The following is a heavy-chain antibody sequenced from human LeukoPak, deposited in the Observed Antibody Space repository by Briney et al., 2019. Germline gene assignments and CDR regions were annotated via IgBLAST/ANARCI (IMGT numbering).Heavy chain of an antibody. D-gene: IGHD3-10*01. CDR3: ARDPGAGARSGDYFDY. V-gene: IGHV4-59*06. CDR2: IYYSGST. Sequence: PSETLSLTCTVSGGSISSYYWSWIRQPPGKGLEWIEYIYYSGSTYYNPSLKSRVTISVDTSKNQFSLKLSSVTAADTAVYYCARDPGAGARSGDYFDYWGQGTLVTVSS. CDR1: GGSISSYY. J-gene: IGHJ4*02.